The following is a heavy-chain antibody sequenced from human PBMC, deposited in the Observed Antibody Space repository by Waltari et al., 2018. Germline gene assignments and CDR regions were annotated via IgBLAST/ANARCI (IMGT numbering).Heavy chain of an antibody. V-gene: IGHV3-53*01. CDR3: ARGSSSGYYYRGDY. J-gene: IGHJ4*02. Sequence: EVQLVESGGGLIQRGGSLRLSCAASGFTVRSNYMSWVRQAPGKGLEWVSVIYSGGSTYYADSVKGRFTISRDNSKNTLYLQMNSLRAEDTAVYYCARGSSSGYYYRGDYWGQGTLVTVSS. CDR1: GFTVRSNY. CDR2: IYSGGST. D-gene: IGHD3-22*01.